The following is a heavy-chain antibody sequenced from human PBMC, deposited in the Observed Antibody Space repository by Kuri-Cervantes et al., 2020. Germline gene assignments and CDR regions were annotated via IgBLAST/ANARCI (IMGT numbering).Heavy chain of an antibody. Sequence: ASVKVSCKGSGYTFTSYDINWVRQATGQGLEWMGWMNPNSGNTGYAQKFQGRVTMTRNTSISTAYMELSSLRSEDTAVYYCARVGIAARLLKFPLDPWGQGTLVTVSS. V-gene: IGHV1-8*01. J-gene: IGHJ5*02. D-gene: IGHD6-6*01. CDR2: MNPNSGNT. CDR1: GYTFTSYD. CDR3: ARVGIAARLLKFPLDP.